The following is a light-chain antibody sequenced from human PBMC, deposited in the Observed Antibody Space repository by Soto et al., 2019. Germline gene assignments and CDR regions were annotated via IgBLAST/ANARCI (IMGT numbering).Light chain of an antibody. CDR2: DAS. V-gene: IGKV3-11*01. J-gene: IGKJ1*01. CDR3: QQRGTWPT. Sequence: EIVLTQSPATLSLSPGERATLSCRASQSLSSYLAWYQQKPGQAPRLLIYDASSRANGIPARFTGSGSGTDFSLTISSLEPEDFAVYYCQQRGTWPTFGQGTRVEI. CDR1: QSLSSY.